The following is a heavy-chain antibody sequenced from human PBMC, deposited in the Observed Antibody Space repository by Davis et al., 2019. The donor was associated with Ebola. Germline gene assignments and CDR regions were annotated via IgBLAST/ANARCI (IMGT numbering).Heavy chain of an antibody. J-gene: IGHJ4*02. V-gene: IGHV1-69*13. CDR1: GYTLTDYQ. CDR3: AREVGETKLDQ. Sequence: SVKVSCKASGYTLTDYQMHWVRQAPGQGLEWMGWVIPVFGTTNYAQKFQGRVTLTADESTSTAYMELTNLRSDDTAVYYCAREVGETKLDQWGQGTLVTVSS. D-gene: IGHD1-26*01. CDR2: VIPVFGTT.